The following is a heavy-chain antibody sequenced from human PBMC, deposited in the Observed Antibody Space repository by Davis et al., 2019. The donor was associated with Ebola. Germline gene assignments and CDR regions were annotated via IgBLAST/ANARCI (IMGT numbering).Heavy chain of an antibody. CDR2: IYNSGRA. V-gene: IGHV4-31*03. Sequence: LRLSCTVSGGSISSGAYYWSWMRQHRGKGLEWRGYIYNSGRAYYNPSLKSRVLISTDTSKNQFSLRLNSVTAADTAMYYCARIVTVTREFDYWCQGTLVTVSS. CDR1: GGSISSGAYY. CDR3: ARIVTVTREFDY. D-gene: IGHD4-11*01. J-gene: IGHJ4*02.